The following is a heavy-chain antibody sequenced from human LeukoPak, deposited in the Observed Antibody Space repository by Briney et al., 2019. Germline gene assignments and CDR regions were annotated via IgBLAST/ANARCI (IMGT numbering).Heavy chain of an antibody. CDR2: IYYSGST. J-gene: IGHJ4*02. CDR3: ARQLHGSYYANFDY. Sequence: SETLSLTCTVSGGSISSSSHYWGWIRQPPGKGLEWIGSIYYSGSTYYNPSLKSRVTISVDTSKNQFSLKLSSVTAADTAVYYCARQLHGSYYANFDYWGQGTLVTVSS. V-gene: IGHV4-39*01. CDR1: GGSISSSSHY. D-gene: IGHD1-26*01.